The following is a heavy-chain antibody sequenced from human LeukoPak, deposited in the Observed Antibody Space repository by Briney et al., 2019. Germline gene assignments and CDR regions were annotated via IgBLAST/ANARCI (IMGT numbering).Heavy chain of an antibody. D-gene: IGHD6-19*01. CDR2: ISAYNGNT. Sequence: GASVKVSCKASGYTFTSYGISWVRQAPGQGLEWMGWISAYNGNTNYAQKLQGRVTMTTDTSTSTAYMELRSLRSDDTAVYYCARDWVVFRSGWYEGGTFDYWGQGTLVTVSS. CDR1: GYTFTSYG. CDR3: ARDWVVFRSGWYEGGTFDY. J-gene: IGHJ4*02. V-gene: IGHV1-18*01.